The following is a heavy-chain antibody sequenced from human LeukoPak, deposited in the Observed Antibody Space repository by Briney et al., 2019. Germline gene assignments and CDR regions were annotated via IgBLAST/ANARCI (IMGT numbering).Heavy chain of an antibody. D-gene: IGHD6-6*01. CDR1: GFTFSSYS. CDR3: AAWDSSSSGQGGYYMDV. V-gene: IGHV3-21*01. J-gene: IGHJ6*03. CDR2: ISSSSSYI. Sequence: PGGSLRLSCAASGFTFSSYSMNWVRQAPGKGLEWVSSISSSSSYIYYADSVKGRFTISRDNAKNSLYPQMNSLRAEDTAVYYCAAWDSSSSGQGGYYMDVWGKGTTVTVSS.